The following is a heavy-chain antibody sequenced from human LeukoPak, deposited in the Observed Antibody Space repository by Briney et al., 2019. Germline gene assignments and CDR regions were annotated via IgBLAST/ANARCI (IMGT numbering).Heavy chain of an antibody. CDR2: IVVGSGNT. V-gene: IGHV1-58*02. Sequence: SVKLSCKASGFTFTSSAMLWVRHARGQRLEWIGWIVVGSGNTNYGQKFQERVTITRDMSTSTAYKELSSLRSDDTAVYYCAADPTYYGPKGVLGLDPWGQGTLVTVSS. CDR1: GFTFTSSA. D-gene: IGHD3-10*01. CDR3: AADPTYYGPKGVLGLDP. J-gene: IGHJ5*02.